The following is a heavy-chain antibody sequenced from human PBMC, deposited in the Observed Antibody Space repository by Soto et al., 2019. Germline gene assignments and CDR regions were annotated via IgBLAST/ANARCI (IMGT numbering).Heavy chain of an antibody. Sequence: QVQLVESGGGVVQPGRSLRLSCAASGFTFSSYGMHWVRQAPGKGLEWVAVISYDGSNKYYADSVKGRFTISRDNSKNTLYLQMNSLRAEDTAVYYCAKFRGYYYMDVWGKGTTVTVSS. V-gene: IGHV3-30*18. J-gene: IGHJ6*03. CDR3: AKFRGYYYMDV. CDR2: ISYDGSNK. CDR1: GFTFSSYG.